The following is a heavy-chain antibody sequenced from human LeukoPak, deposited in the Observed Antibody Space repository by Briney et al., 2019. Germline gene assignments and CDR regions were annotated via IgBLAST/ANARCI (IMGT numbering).Heavy chain of an antibody. J-gene: IGHJ4*02. D-gene: IGHD5-18*01. CDR3: ARVNLRGYPLDY. CDR1: GGSISSYY. CDR2: IYYSGST. V-gene: IGHV4-59*01. Sequence: PSETLSLTCTVSGGSISSYYWSWIRQPPGKGLEWIGYIYYSGSTNYNPSLKSRVTISVDTSKNQFSLKLSSVTAADTAVYYCARVNLRGYPLDYWGQGTLVTVSS.